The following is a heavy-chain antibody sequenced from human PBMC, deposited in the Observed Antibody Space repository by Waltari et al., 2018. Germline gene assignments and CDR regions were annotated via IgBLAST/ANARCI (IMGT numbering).Heavy chain of an antibody. D-gene: IGHD3-10*01. Sequence: QVQLQESGPRLVKPSQTLSLTCSVSGDSISSAGHYWSWLRHHPGKGLEWIGYIYYSGSTYYNPSLESLVTISVDTSKTQFSLKLSSVTAADTAVYYCARAYGSGWPYYYDYWGQGTLVTVSS. CDR1: GDSISSAGHY. J-gene: IGHJ4*02. CDR2: IYYSGST. V-gene: IGHV4-31*01. CDR3: ARAYGSGWPYYYDY.